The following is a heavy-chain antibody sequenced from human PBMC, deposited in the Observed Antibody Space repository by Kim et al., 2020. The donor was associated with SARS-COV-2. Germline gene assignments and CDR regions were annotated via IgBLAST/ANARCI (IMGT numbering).Heavy chain of an antibody. J-gene: IGHJ4*02. CDR1: GFTFSDYY. V-gene: IGHV3-11*01. CDR3: ARWGNFYDSGSYHPFDY. Sequence: GWSLRLSCAASGFTFSDYYMSWIRQAPGKGLEWVSYISSSGSTIYYAYSVKGRFTISRDNAKNSLYLQMNSLRAEDTAVYYCARWGNFYDSGSYHPFDYWGQGTLVTVSS. D-gene: IGHD3-10*01. CDR2: ISSSGSTI.